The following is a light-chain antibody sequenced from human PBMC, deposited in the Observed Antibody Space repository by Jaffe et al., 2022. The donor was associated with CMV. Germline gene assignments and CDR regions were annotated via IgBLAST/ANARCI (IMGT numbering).Light chain of an antibody. CDR2: ETS. V-gene: IGKV1-5*03. J-gene: IGKJ4*01. Sequence: DIQMTQSPSTLSASVGDRVTITCRASHDISPWVAWFQQKPGTAPKVLIYETSTLQSGVPSRFSGSGTETEFSLTISSLQPEDFATYYCQQYNTWPTFGGGTKVEVK. CDR1: HDISPW. CDR3: QQYNTWPT.